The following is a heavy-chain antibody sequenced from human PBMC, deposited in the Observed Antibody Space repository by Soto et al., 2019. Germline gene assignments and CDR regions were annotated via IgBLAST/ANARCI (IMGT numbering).Heavy chain of an antibody. CDR3: AHSRRFFSGNCCDSIWFDP. CDR2: IYWDDDK. Sequence: QITLKESGPTLVKPTQTLTLTCTFSGFSLSTSGVGVGWIRQPPGKALEWLALIYWDDDKRYSPSLKSRLTIHKATPKTEVVLTLTNNDPVDTATYYCAHSRRFFSGNCCDSIWFDPWGQGTLVTVSS. D-gene: IGHD2-15*01. J-gene: IGHJ5*02. V-gene: IGHV2-5*02. CDR1: GFSLSTSGVG.